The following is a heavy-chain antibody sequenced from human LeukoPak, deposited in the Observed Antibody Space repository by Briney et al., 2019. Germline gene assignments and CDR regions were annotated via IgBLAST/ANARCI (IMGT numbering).Heavy chain of an antibody. D-gene: IGHD2-2*01. CDR3: ARDSLPAPLDY. J-gene: IGHJ4*02. Sequence: PGGSLRLSCAASGFTVSSNYMSWVRQAPGKGLEWVSVIYSCGSTYYADSVKGRFTISRDNSKNTLYLQMNSLRSDDTAVYYCARDSLPAPLDYRGQGTLVTVSS. CDR2: IYSCGST. CDR1: GFTVSSNY. V-gene: IGHV3-53*05.